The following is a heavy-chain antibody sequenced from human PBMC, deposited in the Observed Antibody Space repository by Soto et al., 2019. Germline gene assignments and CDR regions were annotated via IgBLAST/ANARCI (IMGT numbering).Heavy chain of an antibody. CDR3: ARGLDSVVTRLDY. V-gene: IGHV3-33*01. D-gene: IGHD4-4*01. CDR1: GFTLSSYG. CDR2: IWYDGSNK. Sequence: GESLKISCASSGFTLSSYGMHLVRQAPGKGLEWVALIWYDGSNKYYADSVEGRFTISRDNSKNTLYLQMNSLRAEDTAVYYCARGLDSVVTRLDYWGQGTLVTVSS. J-gene: IGHJ4*02.